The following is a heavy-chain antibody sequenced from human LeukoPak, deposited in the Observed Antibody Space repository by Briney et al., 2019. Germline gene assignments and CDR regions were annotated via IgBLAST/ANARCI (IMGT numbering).Heavy chain of an antibody. D-gene: IGHD3-22*01. Sequence: GGSLRLSCAASGFTFSSYAMGWVRQAPGKGLEWVSAISGSGGSTYYADSVKGRFTISRDNSKNTLYLQMNSLRAEDTAVYYCAKDGYYYDSSGYYAYWGQGTLVTVSS. CDR1: GFTFSSYA. V-gene: IGHV3-23*01. J-gene: IGHJ4*02. CDR2: ISGSGGST. CDR3: AKDGYYYDSSGYYAY.